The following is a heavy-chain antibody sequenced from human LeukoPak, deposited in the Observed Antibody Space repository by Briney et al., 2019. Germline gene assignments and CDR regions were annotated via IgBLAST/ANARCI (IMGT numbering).Heavy chain of an antibody. CDR2: INPSGGST. CDR1: GYMFTNYY. D-gene: IGHD1-26*01. Sequence: ASVKVSCKASGYMFTNYYIHWVRQSPGQVLEWMGLINPSGGSTSYAEKFQGRVAITRDTSTTTVYMELSSLRSDDTAVYYCARVPLGGSQLYSFDYWGQGTLVTVSS. CDR3: ARVPLGGSQLYSFDY. V-gene: IGHV1-46*01. J-gene: IGHJ4*02.